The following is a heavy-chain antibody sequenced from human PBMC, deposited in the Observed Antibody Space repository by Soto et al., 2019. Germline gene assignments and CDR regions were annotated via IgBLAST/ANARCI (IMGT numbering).Heavy chain of an antibody. CDR2: IYWDDDK. CDR3: AHRPPERGLATFDP. Sequence: SGPTLLNPTQTLTQTFTFSGFSLSTSGLAVGWIRQPPGKALEWLALIYWDDDKRYSPSLKSRLTITKDTSKNQVVLTMTNMEPVDTATYYCAHRPPERGLATFDPWGQGTLVTVSS. V-gene: IGHV2-5*02. J-gene: IGHJ5*02. D-gene: IGHD1-1*01. CDR1: GFSLSTSGLA.